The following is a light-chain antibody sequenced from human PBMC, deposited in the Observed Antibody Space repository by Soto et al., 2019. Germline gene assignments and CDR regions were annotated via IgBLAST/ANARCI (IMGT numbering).Light chain of an antibody. V-gene: IGLV2-14*01. CDR2: DVS. CDR3: SSYTSSSNFYV. Sequence: QSAKTHPASVSWSPGQSVTISCTGTSSDVGDYNYVSWYQHHPGKAPKLMIYDVSNRPSGVSNRFSGSKSGNTASLTISGLQAEDEADYYCSSYTSSSNFYVFGTGTKVTVL. J-gene: IGLJ1*01. CDR1: SSDVGDYNY.